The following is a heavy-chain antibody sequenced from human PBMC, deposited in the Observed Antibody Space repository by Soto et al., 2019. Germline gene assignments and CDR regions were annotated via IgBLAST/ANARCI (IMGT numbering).Heavy chain of an antibody. J-gene: IGHJ6*02. Sequence: EVQLVESGGDLVQPGGSLRLSCTASGFIFSDYTMTWVRQAPGRGLEFVSHISSSGDTIFYAESMKGRFTVSRDNAMNSLFLQMNSLRDDDTGVYFCARDHGGSTWFVGVYYFFGMDVWGQGTAVTVSS. CDR2: ISSSGDTI. CDR3: ARDHGGSTWFVGVYYFFGMDV. V-gene: IGHV3-48*02. D-gene: IGHD6-13*01. CDR1: GFIFSDYT.